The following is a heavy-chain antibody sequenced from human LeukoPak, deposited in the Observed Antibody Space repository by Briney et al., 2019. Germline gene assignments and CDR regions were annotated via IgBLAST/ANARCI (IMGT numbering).Heavy chain of an antibody. CDR3: ARKVSYKYYFDY. V-gene: IGHV3-21*01. J-gene: IGHJ4*02. CDR1: GFTFSSYS. Sequence: GGSLRLSCAGSGFTFSSYSMNWVRQAPGKRLEWVSSISSSSSYIYYADSVKGRFTISRDNAKNSLYLQMNSLRAEDTAVYYCARKVSYKYYFDYWGQGTLVTVSS. CDR2: ISSSSSYI. D-gene: IGHD3-10*01.